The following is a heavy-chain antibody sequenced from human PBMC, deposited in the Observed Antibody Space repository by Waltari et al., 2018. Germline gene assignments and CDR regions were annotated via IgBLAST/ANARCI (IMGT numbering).Heavy chain of an antibody. CDR1: GGSISSSRYY. Sequence: QLQLQESGPGLVKPSETLSLTCTVSGGSISSSRYYWGWIRPPPGKGLEWIGSIYYSGSTYYNPSLKSRVTISVDTSKNQFSLKLSSVTAADTAVYYCARVEVVAGDFSFDYWGQGTLVTVSS. D-gene: IGHD2-2*01. CDR2: IYYSGST. J-gene: IGHJ4*02. V-gene: IGHV4-39*07. CDR3: ARVEVVAGDFSFDY.